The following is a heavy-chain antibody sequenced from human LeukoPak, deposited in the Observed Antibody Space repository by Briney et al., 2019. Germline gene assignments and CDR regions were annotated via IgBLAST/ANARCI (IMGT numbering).Heavy chain of an antibody. J-gene: IGHJ4*02. V-gene: IGHV3-64*01. Sequence: PGGSLRLSCAASGFTFSSYAMHWVRQAPGKGLEYVSAISSNGGSTYYANSVKGGFTISRDNSKNTLYLQMGSLRAEDMAVYYCAKVKGGYSSSWYFDYWGQGTLVTVSS. CDR1: GFTFSSYA. D-gene: IGHD6-13*01. CDR2: ISSNGGST. CDR3: AKVKGGYSSSWYFDY.